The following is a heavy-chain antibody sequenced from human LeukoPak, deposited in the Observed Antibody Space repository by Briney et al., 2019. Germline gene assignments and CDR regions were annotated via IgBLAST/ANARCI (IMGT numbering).Heavy chain of an antibody. Sequence: TGGSLRLSCAASGFTFSIYGMHWVRQAPGKGLEWVAVIWYDGSNKYYADSVKGRFTISRDNSKNTLYLQMNSLRAEDTAVYYSARDIGYSSGWYLGGYFDYWGQGTLVTVSS. J-gene: IGHJ4*02. D-gene: IGHD6-19*01. CDR2: IWYDGSNK. V-gene: IGHV3-33*01. CDR1: GFTFSIYG. CDR3: ARDIGYSSGWYLGGYFDY.